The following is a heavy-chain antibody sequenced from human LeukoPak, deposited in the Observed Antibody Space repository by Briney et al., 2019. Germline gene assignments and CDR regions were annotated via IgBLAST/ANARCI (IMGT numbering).Heavy chain of an antibody. CDR3: AREDVDITVATSGAFDI. Sequence: GGSLRLSCAASGFTFSSYWMHWVRQAPGKGLVWVSRIISDGSSTSYADSVKGRFTISRDNAKNTLFLQMNSLRAEDTALYYCAREDVDITVATSGAFDIWAKGQWSPSLQ. V-gene: IGHV3-74*01. D-gene: IGHD6-19*01. J-gene: IGHJ3*02. CDR1: GFTFSSYW. CDR2: IISDGSST.